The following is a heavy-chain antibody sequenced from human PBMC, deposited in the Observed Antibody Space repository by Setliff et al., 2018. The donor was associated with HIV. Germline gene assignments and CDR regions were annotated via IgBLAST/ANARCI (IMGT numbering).Heavy chain of an antibody. D-gene: IGHD2-2*01. J-gene: IGHJ4*02. Sequence: GGSLRLSCAASGFTFSTYSMNWVRQAPGKGLEWVSSISSISSYIYYADSVKGRFTISRDNAKNSLYLQMNSLRAEDTAVYYCAKDRGEVPTAFFDYWGQGTLVTVSS. CDR2: ISSISSYI. V-gene: IGHV3-21*01. CDR3: AKDRGEVPTAFFDY. CDR1: GFTFSTYS.